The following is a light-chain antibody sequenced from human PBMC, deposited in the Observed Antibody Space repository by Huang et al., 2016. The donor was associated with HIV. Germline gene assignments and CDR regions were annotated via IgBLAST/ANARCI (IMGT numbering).Light chain of an antibody. CDR1: QSVSSN. CDR2: GAS. CDR3: QQYNNWPQLT. V-gene: IGKV3D-15*01. J-gene: IGKJ4*01. Sequence: ETVMTQSPATLSVSPGERATLSCSASQSVSSNLAWYQQKPGQTPRLLIAGASTRAAGIPARFSGSGSGTDFTLTISSLQSEDFAVYYCQQYNNWPQLTFGGGTKVEMK.